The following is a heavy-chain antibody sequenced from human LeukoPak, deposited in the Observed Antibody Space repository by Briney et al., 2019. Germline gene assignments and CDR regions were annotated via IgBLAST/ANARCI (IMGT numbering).Heavy chain of an antibody. J-gene: IGHJ4*02. CDR1: GYTFTSYY. CDR2: INPSGGRT. CDR3: ARDSSAYY. V-gene: IGHV1-46*01. D-gene: IGHD6-19*01. Sequence: GASVKVSCKASGYTFTSYYIHWVRQAPGQGLEWMGIINPSGGRTRYAQKFQGRVTMTRDTSTSTVYMELSSLRSEDTAVYSCARDSSAYYWGQGTLVTVSS.